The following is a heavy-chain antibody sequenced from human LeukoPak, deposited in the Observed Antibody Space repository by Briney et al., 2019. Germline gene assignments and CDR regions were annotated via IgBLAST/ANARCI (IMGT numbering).Heavy chain of an antibody. D-gene: IGHD6-19*01. CDR1: GFTFSSYG. CDR2: ITGDGSST. Sequence: PGGSLRLSCAASGFTFSSYGMHWVRQAPGKGLEWVSLITGDGSSTYYADSVKGRFTISRDNSKNSLYLVLSSLRTEDTALYYCAKDSGYSSVWYQLDYWGQGTLVTVSS. J-gene: IGHJ4*02. V-gene: IGHV3-43*02. CDR3: AKDSGYSSVWYQLDY.